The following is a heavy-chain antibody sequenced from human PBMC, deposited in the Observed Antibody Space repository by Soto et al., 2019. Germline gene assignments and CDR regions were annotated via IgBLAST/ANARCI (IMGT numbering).Heavy chain of an antibody. Sequence: GGSLRLSCAASGFTFSSYGMHWVRQAPGKGLEWVAVIWYDGSNKYYADSVKGRFTISRDNSKNTLYLQMNSLRAEDTAVYYCARDNHHLWKLPYDILTGPDYWGQGTLVTVSS. CDR2: IWYDGSNK. CDR1: GFTFSSYG. V-gene: IGHV3-33*01. CDR3: ARDNHHLWKLPYDILTGPDY. J-gene: IGHJ4*02. D-gene: IGHD3-9*01.